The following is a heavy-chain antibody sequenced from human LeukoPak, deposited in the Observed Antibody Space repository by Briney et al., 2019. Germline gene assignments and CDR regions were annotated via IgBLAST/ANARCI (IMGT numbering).Heavy chain of an antibody. CDR3: AREGFSGYPLDY. J-gene: IGHJ4*02. V-gene: IGHV3-74*03. D-gene: IGHD5-12*01. CDR1: GFRFSTYW. Sequence: GGSLRLACAASGFRFSTYWMHWVRQVPGKGLVWVSRIKSDGSSIMYADSVRGRFTISRDNAKNTLYLQMNSLRAEDTAVYYCAREGFSGYPLDYWGQGTLVTVSS. CDR2: IKSDGSSI.